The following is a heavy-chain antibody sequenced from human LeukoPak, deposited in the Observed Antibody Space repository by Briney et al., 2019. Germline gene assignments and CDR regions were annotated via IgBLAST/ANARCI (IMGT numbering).Heavy chain of an antibody. J-gene: IGHJ6*03. CDR1: GFTFSSYE. CDR3: AKVRGVPLPVYYYMDV. CDR2: ISSSGSTI. Sequence: GGSLRLSCAASGFTFSSYEMNWVRQAPGKGLEWVSYISSSGSTIYYADSVKGRFTISRDNAKNSLYLQMNSLRAEDTAVYYCAKVRGVPLPVYYYMDVWGKGTTVTVSS. V-gene: IGHV3-48*03. D-gene: IGHD3-10*01.